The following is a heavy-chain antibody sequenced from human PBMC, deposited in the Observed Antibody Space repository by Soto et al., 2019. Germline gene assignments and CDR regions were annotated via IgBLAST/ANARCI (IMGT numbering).Heavy chain of an antibody. CDR3: AKTAGYDYVWGSSGLDP. V-gene: IGHV3-30*18. D-gene: IGHD3-16*01. CDR1: GFTFSSYG. J-gene: IGHJ5*02. CDR2: ISYDGSDK. Sequence: GGSLRLSCAASGFTFSSYGMHWVRQAPGKGLEWVAVISYDGSDKYYADSVKGRFTISRDDSRNTVYLQMNSLRDEDTAVYYCAKTAGYDYVWGSSGLDPWGQGTLVTVSS.